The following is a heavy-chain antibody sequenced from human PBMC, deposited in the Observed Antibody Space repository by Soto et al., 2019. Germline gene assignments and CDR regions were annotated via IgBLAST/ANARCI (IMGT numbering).Heavy chain of an antibody. CDR1: GGSISSYY. CDR2: IYYSGST. V-gene: IGHV4-59*12. CDR3: ARAQWPRSFDS. D-gene: IGHD6-19*01. J-gene: IGHJ4*02. Sequence: SETLSLTCTVSGGSISSYYWSWIRQSPGKGLEWIGYIYYSGSTNYNPSLKSRVTISRDNAKNTLYLQMNSLRVEDTGVYYCARAQWPRSFDSWGQGTLVTVSS.